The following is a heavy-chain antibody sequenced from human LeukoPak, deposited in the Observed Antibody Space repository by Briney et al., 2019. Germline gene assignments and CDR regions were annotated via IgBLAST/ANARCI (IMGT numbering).Heavy chain of an antibody. D-gene: IGHD3-3*01. Sequence: GGSLRLSCTASKFTLSHYGMQWVRQAPGKGLEWVAVISSDGSIKVYADSVKGRFTLSRDNSINTVDLQMNSLRAEDTAVYYCVKEYHSRGFGAYFDYWGQGTLVTVSS. CDR2: ISSDGSIK. CDR1: KFTLSHYG. V-gene: IGHV3-30*18. J-gene: IGHJ4*02. CDR3: VKEYHSRGFGAYFDY.